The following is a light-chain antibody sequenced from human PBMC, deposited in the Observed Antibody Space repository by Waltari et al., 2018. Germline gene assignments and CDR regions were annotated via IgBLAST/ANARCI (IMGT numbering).Light chain of an antibody. CDR2: DAF. CDR3: QQYDNLPLT. J-gene: IGKJ4*01. CDR1: QDITNY. V-gene: IGKV1-33*01. Sequence: DIQMTQSPSSLSASVGDRVTITCQASQDITNYVNWYQQKSGKAPKLLIYDAFNFQPGVPSMFSGSWSGTHYLLTISSLHPEDFATYYCQQYDNLPLTFCVVTRVEIK.